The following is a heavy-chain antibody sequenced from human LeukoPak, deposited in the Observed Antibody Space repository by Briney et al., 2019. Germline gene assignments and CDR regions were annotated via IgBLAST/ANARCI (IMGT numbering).Heavy chain of an antibody. CDR3: ARGGSSGEWFSHLDY. J-gene: IGHJ4*02. CDR2: INPNSGGT. CDR1: GYTFTGYY. D-gene: IGHD3-3*01. Sequence: ASVKVSCKASGYTFTGYYMHCVRQAPGQGLEWMGWINPNSGGTNYAQKFQGRVTMTRDTSISTAYMELSRLRSDDTAVYYCARGGSSGEWFSHLDYWGQGTLVTVSS. V-gene: IGHV1-2*02.